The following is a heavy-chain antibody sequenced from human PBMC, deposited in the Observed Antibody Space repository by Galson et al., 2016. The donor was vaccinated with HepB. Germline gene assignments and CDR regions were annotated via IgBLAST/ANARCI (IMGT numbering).Heavy chain of an antibody. J-gene: IGHJ4*02. CDR1: RYTFTGYF. D-gene: IGHD3-22*01. CDR3: ARDSSGSTFDY. CDR2: INPNSGGT. Sequence: SVKVSCKTSRYTFTGYFMHWVRQAPGQGLEWMGWINPNSGGTNYAQKFQGRVSMTRDTSVSTAYMELRRLRSNETAVYYCARDSSGSTFDYWGQGTLVTVSS. V-gene: IGHV1-2*02.